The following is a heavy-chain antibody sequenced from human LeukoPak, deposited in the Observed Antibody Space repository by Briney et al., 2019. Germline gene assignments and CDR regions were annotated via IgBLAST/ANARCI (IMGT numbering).Heavy chain of an antibody. D-gene: IGHD3-10*01. CDR2: INYTGST. CDR3: ARVTMVGGFDP. V-gene: IGHV4-38-2*02. CDR1: GYSISSGYN. Sequence: PSETLSLTCTVSGYSISSGYNWGWIRQPPGKGLEWIGNINYTGSTYYTPSLKSRVTISLDTSKNQFSLKLSSVTAADTAVYYCARVTMVGGFDPWGQGTLVTVSS. J-gene: IGHJ5*02.